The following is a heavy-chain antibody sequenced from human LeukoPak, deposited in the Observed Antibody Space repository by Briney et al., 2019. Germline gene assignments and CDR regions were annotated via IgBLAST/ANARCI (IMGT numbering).Heavy chain of an antibody. CDR1: GFTFSTYG. V-gene: IGHV3-33*01. CDR3: ARAVGPFDY. Sequence: GTSLRLSCAASGFTFSTYGMHWVRQAPGKGLEWVAVIWSDGSNKYYADSMMGRFTISRDNSKNTLYLQMNTLRAEDTTVYYCARAVGPFDYWGQGTLVTVSS. CDR2: IWSDGSNK. J-gene: IGHJ4*02.